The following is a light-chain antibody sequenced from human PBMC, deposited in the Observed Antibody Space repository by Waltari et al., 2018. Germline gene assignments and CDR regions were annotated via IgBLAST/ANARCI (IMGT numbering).Light chain of an antibody. CDR3: RQDYTTPYS. CDR1: QGISKE. J-gene: IGKJ2*03. Sequence: DIQMTQSPSSLSASVGDRATVTCRASQGISKELSWYQQKPGKAPALLIYAASSLQTGVSSRFSGSGSGTDFTLTISSLQPEDVATYYCRQDYTTPYSFGQGTKVEIK. V-gene: IGKV1-27*01. CDR2: AAS.